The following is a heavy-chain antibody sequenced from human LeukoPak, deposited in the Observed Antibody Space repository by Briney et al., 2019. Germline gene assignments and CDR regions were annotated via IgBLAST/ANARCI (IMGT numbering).Heavy chain of an antibody. CDR1: GFTFSTYA. J-gene: IGHJ4*02. Sequence: PGGSLRLSCAAPGFTFSTYAMTWVRQAPGKGLEWVSAISGSGVSTYYADSVKGRFTISRDNFNNTLYLQMNSLRAEDTAVYYCAKDFRAGILVYYLDYWGQGTLVTVSS. D-gene: IGHD6-19*01. CDR3: AKDFRAGILVYYLDY. V-gene: IGHV3-23*01. CDR2: ISGSGVST.